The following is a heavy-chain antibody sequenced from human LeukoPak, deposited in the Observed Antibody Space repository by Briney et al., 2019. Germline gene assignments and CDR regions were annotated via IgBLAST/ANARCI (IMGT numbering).Heavy chain of an antibody. J-gene: IGHJ4*02. V-gene: IGHV1-18*01. CDR2: ISPYNGNT. CDR3: ARASRIVAVGTLDY. CDR1: GYTFTNYG. Sequence: GASVNVSCKSSGYTFTNYGISWVRQAPGQGREGMGWISPYNGNTNYVQTFQGRVTMPTDTSTSTVYMELRSLRSDATAVYSCARASRIVAVGTLDYWGQGTLVTVSS. D-gene: IGHD6-13*01.